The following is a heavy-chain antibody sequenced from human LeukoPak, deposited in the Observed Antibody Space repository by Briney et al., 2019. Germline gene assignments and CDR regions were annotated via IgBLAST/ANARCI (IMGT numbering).Heavy chain of an antibody. CDR3: ARALLVVPAAIKVLVGFDAFDI. V-gene: IGHV1-69*04. Sequence: GSSVKVSCKASGGTFSSYAISWVRQAPGQGLEWMGRIIPILGIANYAQKFQGRVTITADKSTSAAYMELSSLRSEDTAVYYCARALLVVPAAIKVLVGFDAFDIWGQGTMVTVSS. CDR2: IIPILGIA. D-gene: IGHD2-2*01. CDR1: GGTFSSYA. J-gene: IGHJ3*02.